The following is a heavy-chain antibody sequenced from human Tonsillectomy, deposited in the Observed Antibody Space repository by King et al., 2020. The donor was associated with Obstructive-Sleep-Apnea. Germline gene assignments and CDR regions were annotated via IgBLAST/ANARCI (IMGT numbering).Heavy chain of an antibody. CDR2: IDSSDSYA. CDR3: ARHNLGYCSSSSCYVVDY. CDR1: GYSFINHW. J-gene: IGHJ4*02. V-gene: IGHV5-10-1*03. Sequence: VQLVESGAEVKKPGESLRISCKGSGYSFINHWISWVRQMPGKGLEWMGKIDSSDSYANYSPSFQGHVTISADKSISTAYLQWSSLKASDTAVYYCARHNLGYCSSSSCYVVDYWGQGTLLTVSS. D-gene: IGHD2-2*01.